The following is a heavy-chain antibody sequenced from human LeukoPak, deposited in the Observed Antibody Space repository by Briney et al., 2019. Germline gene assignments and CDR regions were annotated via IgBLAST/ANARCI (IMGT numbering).Heavy chain of an antibody. D-gene: IGHD3-3*01. Sequence: SVKVSCKASGFTFTSSAVQWVRQARGQRLEWIGWIVVGSGNTNYAQKFQERVTITRDMSTSTAYMELSSLRSEDTAVYYCAAIPYYDFWSGYLPDAFDIWGQGTMVTVSS. CDR2: IVVGSGNT. V-gene: IGHV1-58*01. CDR1: GFTFTSSA. CDR3: AAIPYYDFWSGYLPDAFDI. J-gene: IGHJ3*02.